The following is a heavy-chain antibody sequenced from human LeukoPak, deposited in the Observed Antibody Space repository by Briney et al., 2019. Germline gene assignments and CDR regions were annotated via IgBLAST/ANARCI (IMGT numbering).Heavy chain of an antibody. V-gene: IGHV4-59*01. CDR3: ARSLGVNWNDGFDY. Sequence: SETLSLTCTVSGGSISNYYWSWIRQPPGKGLEWIGYIYYSGSTNYNPSLKSRVTISVDTSKNQFSLKLSSVTAADTAVYYCARSLGVNWNDGFDYWGQGTLVTVSS. CDR2: IYYSGST. CDR1: GGSISNYY. J-gene: IGHJ4*02. D-gene: IGHD1-20*01.